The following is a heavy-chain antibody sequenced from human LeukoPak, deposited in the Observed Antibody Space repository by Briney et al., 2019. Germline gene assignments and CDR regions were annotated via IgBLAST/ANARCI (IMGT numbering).Heavy chain of an antibody. CDR1: GFTFSSYS. J-gene: IGHJ6*02. Sequence: KPGGSLRLSCAASGFTFSSYSMNWVRQAQGKGLVWVSSISSSSSYIYYADSVKGRFTISRANAKNSLYLQMNSLRAEDTAVYYCARDDDGSGSYYNSDRGMDVWGQGTTVTVSS. V-gene: IGHV3-21*01. D-gene: IGHD3-10*01. CDR3: ARDDDGSGSYYNSDRGMDV. CDR2: ISSSSSYI.